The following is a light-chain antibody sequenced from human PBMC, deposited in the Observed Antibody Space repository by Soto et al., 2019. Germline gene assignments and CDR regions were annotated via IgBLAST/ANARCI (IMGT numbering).Light chain of an antibody. Sequence: EIVMTQSPATLSVSPGERATLSCRASQSVNSNLAWYQQKRGLAPRLLLYEASSWATGIPARFSASGSGTEFTLTISSLQSEDFAVYYCEQYNNWPLTFGGGTNVEIK. CDR3: EQYNNWPLT. CDR1: QSVNSN. J-gene: IGKJ4*01. V-gene: IGKV3-15*01. CDR2: EAS.